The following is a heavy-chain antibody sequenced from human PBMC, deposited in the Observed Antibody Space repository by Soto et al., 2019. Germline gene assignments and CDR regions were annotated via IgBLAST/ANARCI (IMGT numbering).Heavy chain of an antibody. CDR2: IIPIYGTA. CDR3: AIALRAEPS. V-gene: IGHV1-69*06. J-gene: IGHJ4*02. D-gene: IGHD1-26*01. CDR1: GCTFSSYA. Sequence: SVKVSCKASGCTFSSYAISWVRQAPGQGLEWMGGIIPIYGTANYAQKFQGRVTITADKSTSTAYMELSSLSSAYMAVYYCAIALRAEPSWGPGSLVKVSS.